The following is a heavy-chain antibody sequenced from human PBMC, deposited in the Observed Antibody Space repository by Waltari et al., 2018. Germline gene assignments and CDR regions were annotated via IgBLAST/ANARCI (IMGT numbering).Heavy chain of an antibody. V-gene: IGHV1-18*01. CDR3: ARAPYRVLSINWYYFDA. J-gene: IGHJ4*02. D-gene: IGHD6-13*01. CDR2: GSASIDTA. CDR1: GYNFNDYG. Sequence: QVQLVQSGAEVRKPGASVEVSCKTFGYNFNDYGVSWVRQAPGQGLDWMGWGSASIDTAYTAQRFQGRLTMTAPTSTTTAYMELKSLTSDDTAVYFCARAPYRVLSINWYYFDAWGQGTLVTVSS.